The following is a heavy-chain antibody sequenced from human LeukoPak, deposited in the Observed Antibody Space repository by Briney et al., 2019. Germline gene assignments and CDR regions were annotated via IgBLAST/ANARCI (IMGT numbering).Heavy chain of an antibody. J-gene: IGHJ4*02. Sequence: ASETLSLTCAVYGGSFSGYYWSWIRQPPGKGLEWIGEINQSGSTNYNPSLKSRVTISVDTSKNQFSLKLSSVTAADTAVYYCATQNYYGSGSSVDYWGQGTLVTVSS. D-gene: IGHD3-10*01. V-gene: IGHV4-34*01. CDR1: GGSFSGYY. CDR3: ATQNYYGSGSSVDY. CDR2: INQSGST.